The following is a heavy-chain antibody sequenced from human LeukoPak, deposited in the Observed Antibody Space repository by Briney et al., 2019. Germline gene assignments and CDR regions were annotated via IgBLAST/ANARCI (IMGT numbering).Heavy chain of an antibody. J-gene: IGHJ6*03. D-gene: IGHD3-22*01. CDR1: GYSFTSYW. V-gene: IGHV5-51*01. CDR2: TYPGDSDT. Sequence: GESLKISCKGSGYSFTSYWIGWVRQMPGKGLEWMGITYPGDSDTRYSPSFQGQVTISADKSISTAYLQWSSLKASDTAMYYCARHALSSDDSSGYQTVYYYYMDVWGKGTTVTVSS. CDR3: ARHALSSDDSSGYQTVYYYYMDV.